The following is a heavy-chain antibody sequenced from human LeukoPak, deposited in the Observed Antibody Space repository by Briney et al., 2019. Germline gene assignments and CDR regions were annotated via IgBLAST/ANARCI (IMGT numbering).Heavy chain of an antibody. D-gene: IGHD4-17*01. Sequence: ASETLSLTCTGSGGSISSYYWSWIRQPPGKGLEWIGYIYYSGSTNYNPSLKSRVTISVDTSKNQFSLKLSSVTAADTAVYYCARGRTVTTQPGYYYYYMDVWGKGTTVTVSS. V-gene: IGHV4-59*01. CDR3: ARGRTVTTQPGYYYYYMDV. CDR2: IYYSGST. J-gene: IGHJ6*03. CDR1: GGSISSYY.